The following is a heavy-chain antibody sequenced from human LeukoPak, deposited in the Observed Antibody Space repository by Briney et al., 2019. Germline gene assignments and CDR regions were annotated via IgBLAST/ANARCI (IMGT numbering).Heavy chain of an antibody. CDR2: IYTSGST. V-gene: IGHV4-4*07. CDR3: ARDPLIAAAGSQYFDY. Sequence: SETLSLTCTVSGGSISSYYWSWIRQPAGKGLEWIGRIYTSGSTDYNPSPKSRVTMSVDTSKNQFSLKLSSVTAADTAVYYCARDPLIAAAGSQYFDYWGQGTLVTVSS. CDR1: GGSISSYY. D-gene: IGHD6-13*01. J-gene: IGHJ4*02.